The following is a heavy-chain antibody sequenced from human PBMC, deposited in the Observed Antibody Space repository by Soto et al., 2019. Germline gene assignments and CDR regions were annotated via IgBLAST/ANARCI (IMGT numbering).Heavy chain of an antibody. CDR3: ARHIPVTMIENRFDP. CDR1: GGSISSSSYY. CDR2: IYYSGST. D-gene: IGHD3-22*01. J-gene: IGHJ5*02. Sequence: SETLSLTCTVSGGSISSSSYYWGWIRQPPGKGLGWIGSIYYSGSTYYNPSLKSRVTISVDTSKNQFSLKLSSVTAADTAVYYCARHIPVTMIENRFDPWGQGTLVTVSS. V-gene: IGHV4-39*01.